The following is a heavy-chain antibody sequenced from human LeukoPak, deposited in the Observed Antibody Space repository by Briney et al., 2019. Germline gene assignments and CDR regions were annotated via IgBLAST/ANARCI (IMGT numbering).Heavy chain of an antibody. CDR2: ISSSSSTI. CDR1: GFTFSSYS. V-gene: IGHV3-48*04. CDR3: AARQWVSDY. J-gene: IGHJ4*02. D-gene: IGHD1-26*01. Sequence: GGSLRLSCAASGFTFSSYSMNWVRQAPGKGLEWVSYISSSSSTIYYADSVKGRFTISRDNAKNSLYLQVNSLRAEDTAVYYCAARQWVSDYWGQGTLVTVSS.